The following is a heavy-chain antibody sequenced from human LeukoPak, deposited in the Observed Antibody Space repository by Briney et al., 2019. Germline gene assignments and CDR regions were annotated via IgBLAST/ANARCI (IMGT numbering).Heavy chain of an antibody. J-gene: IGHJ4*02. V-gene: IGHV3-30-3*01. CDR3: ANLAAQGY. CDR1: GFTFSSYA. CDR2: ISYDGSNK. Sequence: GSLRLSCAASGFTFSSYAMHWVRQAPGKGLEWVAVISYDGSNKYYADSVKGRFTISGDNSKNTLYLQMNSLRAEDTAVYYCANLAAQGYWGQGTLVTVSS. D-gene: IGHD6-13*01.